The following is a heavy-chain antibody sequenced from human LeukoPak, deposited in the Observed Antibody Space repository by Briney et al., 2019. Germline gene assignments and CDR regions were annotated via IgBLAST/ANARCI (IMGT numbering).Heavy chain of an antibody. J-gene: IGHJ4*02. CDR2: IYASGST. CDR3: ARSGYSGYDLFDY. D-gene: IGHD5-12*01. CDR1: GGSINNDNYY. V-gene: IGHV4-61*02. Sequence: SETLSLTCSVSGGSINNDNYYWSWIRQPAGKGLEWIGRIYASGSTNYNPSLKSRVTISVDTSKNQFSLKLNSVTAADTAVYYCARSGYSGYDLFDYWGQGTLVTVSS.